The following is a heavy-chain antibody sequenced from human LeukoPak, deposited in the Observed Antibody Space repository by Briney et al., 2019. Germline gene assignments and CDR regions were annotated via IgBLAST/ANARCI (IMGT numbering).Heavy chain of an antibody. J-gene: IGHJ4*02. V-gene: IGHV3-23*01. CDR3: AKRRGERNSGIYYYFDY. D-gene: IGHD3-10*01. CDR1: GFTFSSYA. CDR2: ISASGGTT. Sequence: GGSLRLSCAASGFTFSSYAMSWVRQAPGKGLEWVSGISASGGTTYYADSVKGRFAISRDNSKNTLYLQMSSLRAEDTAVYYGAKRRGERNSGIYYYFDYWGQGTLVTVSS.